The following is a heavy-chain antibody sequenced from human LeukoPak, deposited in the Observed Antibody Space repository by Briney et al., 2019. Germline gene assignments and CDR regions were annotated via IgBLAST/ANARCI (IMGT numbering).Heavy chain of an antibody. Sequence: SETLSLTCTVSGGSISSGSYYWSWIRQPAGKGLEWIGRIYTSGSTNYNPSLKSRVTISVDTSKNQFSLKLSSVTAADTAVYCCARDPDYGGVLFDYWGQGTLVTVSS. V-gene: IGHV4-61*02. CDR3: ARDPDYGGVLFDY. CDR2: IYTSGST. J-gene: IGHJ4*02. D-gene: IGHD4-23*01. CDR1: GGSISSGSYY.